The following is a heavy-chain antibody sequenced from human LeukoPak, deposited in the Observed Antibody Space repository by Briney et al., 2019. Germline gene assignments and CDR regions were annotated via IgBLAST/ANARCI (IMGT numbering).Heavy chain of an antibody. CDR3: ARDSVTMTTLGYYYGMDV. J-gene: IGHJ6*04. CDR2: IYSGGST. D-gene: IGHD3-16*01. V-gene: IGHV3-53*01. Sequence: GGSLRLSCAASGFTVSSNYMSWVRQAPGRGLEWVSVIYSGGSTYYADSVKGRFTISRDDSKNTLYLQMNSLRAEDTAVYYCARDSVTMTTLGYYYGMDVWGKGTTVTVSS. CDR1: GFTVSSNY.